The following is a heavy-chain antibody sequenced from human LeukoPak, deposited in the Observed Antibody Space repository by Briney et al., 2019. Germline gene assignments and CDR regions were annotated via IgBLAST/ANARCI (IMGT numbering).Heavy chain of an antibody. CDR1: RFTLSSYW. Sequence: GGSLRLSCAASRFTLSSYWMHWVRQAPEKGLVWVSRINTDGSSTNYADSVKGRFTISRDNAMNTLYLQMNNLRAEDTAVYYCASRTGVYWGQGTLVSVSS. CDR2: INTDGSST. V-gene: IGHV3-74*01. J-gene: IGHJ4*02. D-gene: IGHD1-14*01. CDR3: ASRTGVY.